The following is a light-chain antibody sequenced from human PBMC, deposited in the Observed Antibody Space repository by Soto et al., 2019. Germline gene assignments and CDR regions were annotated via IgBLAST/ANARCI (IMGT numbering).Light chain of an antibody. V-gene: IGLV1-47*01. CDR2: RAD. CDR1: SANIGSNY. J-gene: IGLJ2*01. CDR3: AAWDDTVNGLV. Sequence: VLTQSPSASGTPGQRVTISCSGSSANIGSNYVYWYQQFPGTAPRLLIYRADQRPSGVPDRFSGSKSGTSASLAISGLRSEDEAAYYCAAWDDTVNGLVFGGGTKLTVL.